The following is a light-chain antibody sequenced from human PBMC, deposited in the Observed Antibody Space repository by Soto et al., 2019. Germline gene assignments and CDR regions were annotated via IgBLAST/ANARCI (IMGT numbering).Light chain of an antibody. V-gene: IGLV4-69*01. CDR2: LNSDGSH. Sequence: QLVLTQSPSASASLGASVKLTCTLSSGYSTYGIAWHQQQPEKGPRFLMKLNSDGSHNKGDGIPDRFSGSSSGAERYLTICSLQLEDEADYYYQTWGTGIWVFGGGTKVTVL. CDR3: QTWGTGIWV. CDR1: SGYSTYG. J-gene: IGLJ3*02.